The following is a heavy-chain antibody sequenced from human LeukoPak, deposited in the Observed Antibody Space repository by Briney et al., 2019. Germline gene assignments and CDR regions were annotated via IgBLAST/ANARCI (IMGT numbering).Heavy chain of an antibody. CDR1: GFTFSTYG. Sequence: GKSLRLSCAASGFTFSTYGMNWVRQAPGKGLECVAVVWYDGSLKYYRDSVKGRFTISRDNSKSTLYLQMNSLRVEDTAVYYCARGDGGGGTHPFDYWGQGTLVTVSS. CDR2: VWYDGSLK. J-gene: IGHJ4*02. V-gene: IGHV3-33*01. CDR3: ARGDGGGGTHPFDY. D-gene: IGHD2-15*01.